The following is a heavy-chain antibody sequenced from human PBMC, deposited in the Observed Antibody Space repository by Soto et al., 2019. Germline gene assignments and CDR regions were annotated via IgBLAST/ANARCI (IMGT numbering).Heavy chain of an antibody. D-gene: IGHD5-12*01. V-gene: IGHV4-34*01. Sequence: PSETLSLTCAVYGGSFSGYYWSWIRQPPGKGLEWIGEINHSGSTNYNPSLKSRVTISVDTSKNQFSLKLSSVTAADTAVYYCARGKWLRLRGIDYWGQGTLVTVSS. CDR2: INHSGST. J-gene: IGHJ4*02. CDR3: ARGKWLRLRGIDY. CDR1: GGSFSGYY.